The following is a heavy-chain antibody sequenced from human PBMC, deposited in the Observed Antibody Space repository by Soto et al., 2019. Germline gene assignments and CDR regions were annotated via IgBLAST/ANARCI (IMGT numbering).Heavy chain of an antibody. CDR1: GGPISSYY. V-gene: IGHV4-59*01. Sequence: SETLSLTCTVSGGPISSYYWSWIRQPPEKGLEWIGYVHYSGITNYNPSLQSRVTMSVDTSKNQFSLSLTSVTTVDTAVYYCIGTSRDFDIWGQGISVTVSS. J-gene: IGHJ3*02. D-gene: IGHD2-2*01. CDR3: IGTSRDFDI. CDR2: VHYSGIT.